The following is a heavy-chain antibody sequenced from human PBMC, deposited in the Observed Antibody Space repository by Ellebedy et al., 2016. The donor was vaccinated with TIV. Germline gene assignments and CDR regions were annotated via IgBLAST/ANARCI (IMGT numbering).Heavy chain of an antibody. CDR1: GFTFSNYA. D-gene: IGHD3-16*01. J-gene: IGHJ4*02. CDR3: AKDRLTNTVGGANDY. V-gene: IGHV3-23*01. Sequence: GESLKISCVASGFTFSNYAMSWVRQTPEKGLEWVSSIRNRGDSTYYTDAVKGRFTISRDNSRNTLYLPMDSLRDDDTAIYYCAKDRLTNTVGGANDYWGQGALVSVSS. CDR2: IRNRGDST.